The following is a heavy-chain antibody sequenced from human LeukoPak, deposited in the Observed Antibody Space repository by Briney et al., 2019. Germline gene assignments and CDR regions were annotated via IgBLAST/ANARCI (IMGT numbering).Heavy chain of an antibody. J-gene: IGHJ4*02. CDR2: ISGSSSYK. V-gene: IGHV3-21*01. D-gene: IGHD3-22*01. CDR1: RFTFSIYN. CDR3: ASWGGDYYDSSGYYWDY. Sequence: GGSLRLSCAASRFTFSIYNMNWVRQAPGKGLEWVSSISGSSSYKYYADSVKGRFTISRDNAKNSLYLQMNSLRAEDTAVYYCASWGGDYYDSSGYYWDYWGQGTLVTVSS.